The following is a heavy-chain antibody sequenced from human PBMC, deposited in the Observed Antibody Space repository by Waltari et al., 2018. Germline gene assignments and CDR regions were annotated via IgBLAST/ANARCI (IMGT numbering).Heavy chain of an antibody. CDR3: AKVRPERWLQ. V-gene: IGHV3-23*01. Sequence: EVQLLESGGGLVQPGGSMRLSWADSGFAFSSYAMSWVRQAPGKGLEWVSAISGSGGSTYFADAVKGRFTISRDNSKNTLYLQMNSLRAEDTAVYYCAKVRPERWLQWGQGTLVTVSS. CDR1: GFAFSSYA. J-gene: IGHJ4*02. CDR2: ISGSGGST. D-gene: IGHD6-19*01.